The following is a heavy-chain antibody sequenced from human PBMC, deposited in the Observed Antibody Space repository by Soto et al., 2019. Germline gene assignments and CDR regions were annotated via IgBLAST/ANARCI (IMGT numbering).Heavy chain of an antibody. V-gene: IGHV4-4*02. CDR3: ARAAMGGSSWPFDY. CDR1: GGSLSSSNW. Sequence: QVQLQESGPGLVKPSGTLSLTCAVSGGSLSSSNWWSWVRQPPGKGLEWIGEIYHSGSPNYNPSLKSRVTISVDKSKTHFSLKLSSVTAADTAVYSCARAAMGGSSWPFDYWGQGTLVTVSS. D-gene: IGHD6-13*01. CDR2: IYHSGSP. J-gene: IGHJ4*02.